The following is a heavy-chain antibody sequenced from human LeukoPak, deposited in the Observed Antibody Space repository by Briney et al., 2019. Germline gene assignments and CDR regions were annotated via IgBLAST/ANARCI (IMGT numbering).Heavy chain of an antibody. CDR1: GFTFSSYS. J-gene: IGHJ4*02. Sequence: GGSLRLSCAASGFTFSSYSMNWVRQAPGKGLEWVSSISSSISYIYYADSVKGRFTISRDNAKNSLYLQMNILRAEDTAVYYCARDSSGYYSPFDYWGQGTLVTVSS. CDR3: ARDSSGYYSPFDY. CDR2: ISSSISYI. V-gene: IGHV3-21*01. D-gene: IGHD3-22*01.